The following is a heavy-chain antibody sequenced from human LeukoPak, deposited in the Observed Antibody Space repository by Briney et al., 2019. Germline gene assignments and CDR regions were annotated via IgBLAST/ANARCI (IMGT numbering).Heavy chain of an antibody. Sequence: SETLSLTCTVSGGSISSYYWSWIRQPPGKGLEWIGYIYTSGSTNYNPSLKSRVTISVDTSKNQFSLKLSSVTAADTAMYYCARHLYSSSTPAYMDVWGKGTTVTVSS. CDR1: GGSISSYY. CDR3: ARHLYSSSTPAYMDV. J-gene: IGHJ6*03. D-gene: IGHD6-6*01. V-gene: IGHV4-4*09. CDR2: IYTSGST.